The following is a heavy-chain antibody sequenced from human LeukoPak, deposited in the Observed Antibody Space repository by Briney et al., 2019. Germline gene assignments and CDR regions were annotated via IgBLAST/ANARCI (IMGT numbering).Heavy chain of an antibody. D-gene: IGHD3-10*01. Sequence: GGTLRLSCAASGFTFSSYSMNWVRQAPGKGLEWVSSISSSSSYIYYAESVKGRFTISRDNAKNSLYLQMNSLRAKDTALYYCAKGSGSYPYYYYYMDVWGKGTTVTISS. J-gene: IGHJ6*03. CDR2: ISSSSSYI. CDR3: AKGSGSYPYYYYYMDV. V-gene: IGHV3-21*04. CDR1: GFTFSSYS.